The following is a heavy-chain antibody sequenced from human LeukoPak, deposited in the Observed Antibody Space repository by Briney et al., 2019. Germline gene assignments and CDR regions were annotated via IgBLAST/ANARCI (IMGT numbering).Heavy chain of an antibody. D-gene: IGHD3-22*01. V-gene: IGHV1-18*01. CDR3: ARGYYYDSSGYNFDY. Sequence: ASVKVSCKASGYTFTSYGISWVRQAPGQGLEWMGWISAYNGNTNYAQKLQGRVTMTTDTSTSTAYMELRSLRSDDTAVYYCARGYYYDSSGYNFDYWGQGTLVTVSS. J-gene: IGHJ4*02. CDR1: GYTFTSYG. CDR2: ISAYNGNT.